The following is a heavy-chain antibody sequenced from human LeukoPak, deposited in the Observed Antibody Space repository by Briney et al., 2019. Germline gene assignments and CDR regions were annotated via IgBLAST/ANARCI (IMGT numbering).Heavy chain of an antibody. D-gene: IGHD4-23*01. Sequence: PGGPLRLSCAASGFTFSSYGMHWVRQAPGKGLEWVAVISYDGSNKYYADSVKGRFTISRDNSKNTLYLQMNSLRAEDTAVYYCAKEAGGNPGNDYWGQGTLVTVSS. V-gene: IGHV3-30*18. CDR1: GFTFSSYG. CDR2: ISYDGSNK. CDR3: AKEAGGNPGNDY. J-gene: IGHJ4*02.